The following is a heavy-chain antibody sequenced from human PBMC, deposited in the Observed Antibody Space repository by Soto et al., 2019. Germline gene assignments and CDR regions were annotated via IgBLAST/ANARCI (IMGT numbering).Heavy chain of an antibody. CDR3: ACVVVTAIRTNYGMDV. CDR2: IIPIFGTA. CDR1: GGTFSSYA. J-gene: IGHJ6*02. Sequence: QVQLVQSGAEVKKPGSSVKVSCKASGGTFSSYAISWVRQAPGQGLEWMGGIIPIFGTANYAQKFQGRVTITADESTSTAYVELSSLRSEDTAVYYCACVVVTAIRTNYGMDVWGHGTTVTVSS. D-gene: IGHD2-21*02. V-gene: IGHV1-69*12.